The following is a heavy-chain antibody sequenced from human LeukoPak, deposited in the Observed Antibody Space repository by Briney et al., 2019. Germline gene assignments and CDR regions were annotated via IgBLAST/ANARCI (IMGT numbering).Heavy chain of an antibody. J-gene: IGHJ6*03. CDR3: AKYSGSGSYYYYYYMDV. D-gene: IGHD3-10*01. CDR1: RFTFSSYA. Sequence: GGPLTLSCGASRFTFSSYAMSCVRQAPGKELELVSASSGSGGSTYYADSVKGRFTISRDNSKNTLYLQMNSLRAEDTAVYYCAKYSGSGSYYYYYYMDVWGNGTTVTVSS. V-gene: IGHV3-23*01. CDR2: SSGSGGST.